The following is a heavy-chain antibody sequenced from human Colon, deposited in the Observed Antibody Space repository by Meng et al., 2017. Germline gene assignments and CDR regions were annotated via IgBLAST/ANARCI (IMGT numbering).Heavy chain of an antibody. CDR1: GGSIKSGGYH. V-gene: IGHV4-31*03. CDR2: MSDSGTT. CDR3: ARDTLYGTDY. D-gene: IGHD4-17*01. J-gene: IGHJ4*02. Sequence: QVHLHESGPGLGRPSEDRSLACTVSGGSIKSGGYHWSWVRQHPGKGLEYIGFMSDSGTTDYNPSLRSRVSISEIGSSKNQFSLTLRSVTAADTATYFCARDTLYGTDYWGQGVLVTVSS.